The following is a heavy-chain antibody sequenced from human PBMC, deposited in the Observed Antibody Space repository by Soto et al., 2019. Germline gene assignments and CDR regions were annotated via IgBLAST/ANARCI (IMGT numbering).Heavy chain of an antibody. J-gene: IGHJ3*02. CDR1: GGSISSGDYY. Sequence: QVQLQESGPGLVKPSQTLSLTCTVSGGSISSGDYYWSWIRQPPGKGLEWIGYIYYSGSTYYNPSLKSRVTISVDTSKNQFSLKLSSVTATDTAVYYCARERDIVLVPDAFDIWGQGTMVTVSS. V-gene: IGHV4-30-4*01. CDR3: ARERDIVLVPDAFDI. CDR2: IYYSGST. D-gene: IGHD2-2*01.